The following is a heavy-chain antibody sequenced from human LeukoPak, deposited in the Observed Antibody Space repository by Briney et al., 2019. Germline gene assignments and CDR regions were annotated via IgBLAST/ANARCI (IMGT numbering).Heavy chain of an antibody. CDR3: ARPFPDYDKGTFFYFFGF. D-gene: IGHD3-22*01. J-gene: IGHJ4*02. CDR2: FHFSGST. CDR1: GASVTMGSYY. Sequence: SETLSLTCSVSGASVTMGSYYWAWIRQPPGKGLEWIGTFHFSGSTYYNPSLKSRVTISVDTSKNSVSLMLRSVPAADTAVYFSARPFPDYDKGTFFYFFGFWGQGILVTVSS. V-gene: IGHV4-39*01.